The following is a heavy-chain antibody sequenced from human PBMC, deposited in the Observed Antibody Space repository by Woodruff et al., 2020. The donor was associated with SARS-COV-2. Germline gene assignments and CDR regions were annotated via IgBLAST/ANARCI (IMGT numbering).Heavy chain of an antibody. J-gene: IGHJ4*02. D-gene: IGHD4-17*01. Sequence: INHSGSTNYNPSLKSRVTISVDTSKNQFSLRLSSVTAADTAVYYCARAGTTVFDYWGQGTLVTVSS. CDR2: INHSGST. CDR3: ARAGTTVFDY. V-gene: IGHV4-34*01.